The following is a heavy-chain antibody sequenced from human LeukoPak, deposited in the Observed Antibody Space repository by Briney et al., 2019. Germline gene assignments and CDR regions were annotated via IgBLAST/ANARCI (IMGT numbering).Heavy chain of an antibody. Sequence: GGSLRLSCAASGFTFSTYGMHWVRQAPGKGREGVAVIHYDGGNEYNGDSVKGRFTISRDNSKNTLYLQMNSLRPEDTAGYSCARGLPSSTRTYNWFDPWGPGTLVTVSS. CDR2: IHYDGGNE. CDR1: GFTFSTYG. J-gene: IGHJ5*02. CDR3: ARGLPSSTRTYNWFDP. D-gene: IGHD2-2*01. V-gene: IGHV3-30*02.